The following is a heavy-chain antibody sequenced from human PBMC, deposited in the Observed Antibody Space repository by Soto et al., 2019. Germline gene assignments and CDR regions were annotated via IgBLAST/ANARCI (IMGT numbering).Heavy chain of an antibody. D-gene: IGHD6-19*01. Sequence: PSETLSLTCAVYGGSFSGYYWSWIRQPPGKGLEWIGEINHSGSTNYNPSLKSRITISVDTSKNQFSLKLSSVTAADTAVYYCATPAEQWLGTYYYYYGMDVWGQGTTVTVSS. CDR1: GGSFSGYY. J-gene: IGHJ6*02. CDR2: INHSGST. CDR3: ATPAEQWLGTYYYYYGMDV. V-gene: IGHV4-34*01.